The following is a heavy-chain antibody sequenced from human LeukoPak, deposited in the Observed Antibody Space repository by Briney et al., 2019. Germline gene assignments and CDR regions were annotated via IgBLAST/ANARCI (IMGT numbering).Heavy chain of an antibody. D-gene: IGHD2-2*01. Sequence: GGSLRLSCAASGFTFSNYGMSWVRQAPGKGLKWVSGISGSGGRTYYADSVKGRFTISRDNSKNTLYLQMNSLRAEDTAVYYCAKGYCSSISCYTGYNWFDPWGQGTLVTVSS. J-gene: IGHJ5*02. CDR1: GFTFSNYG. V-gene: IGHV3-23*01. CDR3: AKGYCSSISCYTGYNWFDP. CDR2: ISGSGGRT.